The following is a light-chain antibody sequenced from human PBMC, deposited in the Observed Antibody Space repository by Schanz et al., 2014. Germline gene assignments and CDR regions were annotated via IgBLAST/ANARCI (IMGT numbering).Light chain of an antibody. Sequence: EIVLTQSPGTLSLSPGQRATLSCRASQSVTSTYVAWYQQKPGQTPKLHIYDASNRATGIPARFSDSGSGKDFTLTITRLEPEEFAMYCCQQYGNSPGTFGQGTRLE. V-gene: IGKV3-20*01. CDR2: DAS. CDR3: QQYGNSPGT. CDR1: QSVTSTY. J-gene: IGKJ5*01.